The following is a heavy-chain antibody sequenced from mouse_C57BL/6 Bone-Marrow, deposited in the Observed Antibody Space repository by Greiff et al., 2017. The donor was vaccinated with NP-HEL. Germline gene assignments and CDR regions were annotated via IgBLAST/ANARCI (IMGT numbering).Heavy chain of an antibody. Sequence: QVQLQQPGAELVMPGASVKLSCKASGYTFTSYWMHWVKQRPGQGLEWIGEIDPSDSYTNYNQKFKGKSTLTVDKSSSTAYMQLSRLTSEDSAVYYCARLDFDYWGQGTTLTVSS. V-gene: IGHV1-69*01. J-gene: IGHJ2*01. CDR1: GYTFTSYW. CDR2: IDPSDSYT. CDR3: ARLDFDY.